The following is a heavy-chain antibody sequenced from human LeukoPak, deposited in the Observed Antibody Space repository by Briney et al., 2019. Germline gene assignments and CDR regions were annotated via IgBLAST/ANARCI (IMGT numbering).Heavy chain of an antibody. J-gene: IGHJ4*02. D-gene: IGHD2-8*01. CDR3: TKGLWAGVSAARD. CDR1: GFTVSSNY. V-gene: IGHV3-66*01. Sequence: TGGSLRLSCAASGFTVSSNYMSWVRQAPGKGLEWVSVIYTSGSTYYADSVKGRFTISRDNSQNTLDLQMNSLRTEDTAVYYCTKGLWAGVSAARDWGQGALVTVSS. CDR2: IYTSGST.